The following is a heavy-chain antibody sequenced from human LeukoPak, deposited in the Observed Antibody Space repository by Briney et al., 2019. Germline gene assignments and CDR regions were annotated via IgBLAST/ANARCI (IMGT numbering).Heavy chain of an antibody. D-gene: IGHD3-22*01. V-gene: IGHV5-51*01. CDR3: ARPNITSYYDSRGYDAFDV. CDR1: GYRFSAYW. Sequence: GESLKISCQGSGYRFSAYWIAWVRQMPGKGLEWMGIIYPDDSDTRYSPSFQGQVTISADKSLSTAYLQWSSLKASDTAMYFCARPNITSYYDSRGYDAFDVWGQGTIVTVSS. CDR2: IYPDDSDT. J-gene: IGHJ3*01.